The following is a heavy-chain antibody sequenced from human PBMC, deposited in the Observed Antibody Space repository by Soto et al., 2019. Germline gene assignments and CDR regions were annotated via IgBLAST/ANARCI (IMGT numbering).Heavy chain of an antibody. J-gene: IGHJ4*02. CDR1: GFTFSTYW. CDR2: ISADGSST. CDR3: ARATGSNHPFDY. D-gene: IGHD2-2*01. Sequence: GGSLRLSCAASGFTFSTYWMHWVRQGPGNGLVWVSRISADGSSTTYADSVKGRFTISRDNAKNTLYLQMNSLRAEDTAVYYCARATGSNHPFDYWGQGSLVTVSS. V-gene: IGHV3-74*01.